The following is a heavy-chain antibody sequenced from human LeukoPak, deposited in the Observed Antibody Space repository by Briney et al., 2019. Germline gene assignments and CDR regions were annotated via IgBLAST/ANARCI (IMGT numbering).Heavy chain of an antibody. V-gene: IGHV6-1*01. CDR1: GDSVSSNSAA. CDR2: TYYRSKWYN. CDR3: ARGRWISGSYYNFDY. D-gene: IGHD1-26*01. J-gene: IGHJ4*01. Sequence: SQTLSLTCAISGDSVSSNSAAWNWIRQSPSRGLEWLGRTYYRSKWYNDYAVSVKSRITINPDTSNNHFSLKLNSVTAADTAVYYCARGRWISGSYYNFDYWGQGTLVTVSS.